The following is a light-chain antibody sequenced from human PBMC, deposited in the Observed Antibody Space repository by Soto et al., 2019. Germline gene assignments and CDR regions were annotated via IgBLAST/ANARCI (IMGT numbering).Light chain of an antibody. Sequence: EIVLTQSPDTLSLSPGERVTLSCRASQSIYSRALAWYQQKPGQAPRLLIYGASNRLTGIPDRFSGSGSGIGFTLTITSLEPEDYAVYYCQEYGSSQTFGGGTKVEI. CDR3: QEYGSSQT. CDR1: QSIYSRA. J-gene: IGKJ4*01. V-gene: IGKV3-20*01. CDR2: GAS.